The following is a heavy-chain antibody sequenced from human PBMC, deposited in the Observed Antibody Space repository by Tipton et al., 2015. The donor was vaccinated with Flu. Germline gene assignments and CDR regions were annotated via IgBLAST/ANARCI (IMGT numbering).Heavy chain of an antibody. D-gene: IGHD2-15*01. J-gene: IGHJ4*02. Sequence: SLRLSCAASGFTFDDYTMHWVRQAPGKGLEWVSLISWDGGSTYYADSVKGRFTSSRDNSKNSLYLQMNSLRTEDTALYYCAKSAVVVVAVSSFDYWGQGTLVAVSS. CDR3: AKSAVVVVAVSSFDY. V-gene: IGHV3-43*01. CDR1: GFTFDDYT. CDR2: ISWDGGST.